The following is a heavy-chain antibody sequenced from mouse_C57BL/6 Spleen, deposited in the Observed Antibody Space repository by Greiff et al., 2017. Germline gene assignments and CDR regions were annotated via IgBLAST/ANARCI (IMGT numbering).Heavy chain of an antibody. V-gene: IGHV1-47*01. J-gene: IGHJ2*01. CDR3: ARRDDGYLLGY. CDR2: FDPYNDDT. Sequence: QVQLQQSGAELVKPGASVKMSCKASGYTFTTYPIAWVKQNHGKSLEWIGNFDPYNDDTKYNGKFKGKATMTVEKSSSTVYLALSRLASDDSAVYYCARRDDGYLLGYWGQGTTLTVSS. CDR1: GYTFTTYP. D-gene: IGHD2-3*01.